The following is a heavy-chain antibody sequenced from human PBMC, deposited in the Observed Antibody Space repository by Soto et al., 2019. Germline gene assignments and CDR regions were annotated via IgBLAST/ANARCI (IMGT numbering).Heavy chain of an antibody. CDR1: GGSISSSRYY. J-gene: IGHJ4*02. CDR2: IYYSGST. CDR3: ARPITVELPHY. Sequence: QLQLQESGPGLVKPSETLSLTCTVSGGSISSSRYYCGWIRQPPGKGLAWNGSIYYSGSTYYNPSLKSRVTISVDTSKTQCSLKLSSVTAADTAVYYCARPITVELPHYWGQGTLVTVSS. V-gene: IGHV4-39*01. D-gene: IGHD1-7*01.